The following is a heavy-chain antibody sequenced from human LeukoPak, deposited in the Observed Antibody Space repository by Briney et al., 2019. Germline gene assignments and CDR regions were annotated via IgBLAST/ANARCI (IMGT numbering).Heavy chain of an antibody. CDR2: LYSGSDT. CDR1: ELRVGTEC. V-gene: IGHV3-53*01. CDR3: ARVGDHFHWFLDL. D-gene: IGHD2-21*01. J-gene: IGHJ2*01. Sequence: AVAELRVGTECRTRVRPAPGKGLEWVSILYSGSDTYYADSVKGRFTISRDNSRNILFLHMNSLKAEDTAIYYCARVGDHFHWFLDLWGRGTLVAVSS.